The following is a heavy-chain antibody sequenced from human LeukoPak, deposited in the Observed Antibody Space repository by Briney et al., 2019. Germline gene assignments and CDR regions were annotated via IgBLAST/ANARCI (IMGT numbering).Heavy chain of an antibody. V-gene: IGHV1-69*05. D-gene: IGHD6-13*01. CDR2: IIPIFGTA. CDR1: GGTFSSYA. Sequence: ASVKVSCKASGGTFSSYAISWVRQAPGQGLEWMGRIIPIFGTANYAQKFQGRVTMTRDTSTSTVYMELSSLRSEDTAVYYCARDKDSSSWYDVGWFDPWGQGTLVTVSS. J-gene: IGHJ5*02. CDR3: ARDKDSSSWYDVGWFDP.